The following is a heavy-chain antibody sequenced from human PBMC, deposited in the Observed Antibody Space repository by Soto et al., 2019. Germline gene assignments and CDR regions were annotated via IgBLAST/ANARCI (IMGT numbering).Heavy chain of an antibody. CDR2: IYHSGST. V-gene: IGHV4-59*01. D-gene: IGHD6-19*01. Sequence: SETLSLTCTVSGGSMSSYSWSWIRQPPGKGLEWIGYIYHSGSTYYNPSLKSRVTISVDTSKNQFTLKLSSVTAADMAVYYCARVPWQWLGGYAFDIWGQGTMVTVSS. CDR1: GGSMSSYS. J-gene: IGHJ3*02. CDR3: ARVPWQWLGGYAFDI.